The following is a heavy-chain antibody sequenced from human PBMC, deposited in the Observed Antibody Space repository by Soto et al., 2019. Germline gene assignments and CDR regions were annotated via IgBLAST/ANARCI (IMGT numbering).Heavy chain of an antibody. Sequence: DVQLLESGGSLVQPGGSLRLSCSASGFAFSAYAMSWVRQAPQKGLEWVSGIGGGGYDTRYGDSVKGRFTISRDNSRNTLYLEMNRLTAEDTAVYYCAKHPIFGVVTHYFAHWVRGILVTVSS. V-gene: IGHV3-23*01. CDR2: IGGGGYDT. D-gene: IGHD3-3*01. CDR3: AKHPIFGVVTHYFAH. CDR1: GFAFSAYA. J-gene: IGHJ4*02.